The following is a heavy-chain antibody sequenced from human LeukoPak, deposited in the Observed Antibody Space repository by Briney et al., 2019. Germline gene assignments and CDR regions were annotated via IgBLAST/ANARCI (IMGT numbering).Heavy chain of an antibody. V-gene: IGHV1-69*02. J-gene: IGHJ4*02. CDR1: GGTFSSYT. CDR3: AAEDPYDSSGYYYVYDY. CDR2: IIPILGIA. D-gene: IGHD3-22*01. Sequence: SVKVSCKASGGTFSSYTISWVRQAPGQGLEWMGRIIPILGIANYAQKFQGRVTITADKSTSTAYMELSSLRSEDTAVYYCAAEDPYDSSGYYYVYDYWGQGTLVTVSS.